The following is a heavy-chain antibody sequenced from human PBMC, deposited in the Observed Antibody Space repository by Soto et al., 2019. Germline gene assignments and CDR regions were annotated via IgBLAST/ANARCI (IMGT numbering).Heavy chain of an antibody. Sequence: GGSLRLSCAASGFSLSDYYMSWIRQAPGKGLEWISYISSSGRTIFYADSGKGRFTISRDNAKNTLYLQMNSLRAEDTAVYYCAAVGLVQRSGWFDPWGQGTLVTVSS. J-gene: IGHJ5*02. CDR3: AAVGLVQRSGWFDP. CDR2: ISSSGRTI. CDR1: GFSLSDYY. V-gene: IGHV3-11*04. D-gene: IGHD6-19*01.